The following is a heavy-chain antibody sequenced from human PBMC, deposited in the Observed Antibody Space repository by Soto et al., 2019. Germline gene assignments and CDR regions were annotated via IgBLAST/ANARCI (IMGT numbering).Heavy chain of an antibody. CDR1: GDTFTDYC. Sequence: GASVKVCCKASGDTFTDYCIHWVRQAPGQGFEWMGWINPKSRGTTYAQKFQGRVTMTRDTSNSTAYMELRGLRSDDTAIYYCARVTLKAGNWFDPWGQGTLVTVSS. CDR3: ARVTLKAGNWFDP. J-gene: IGHJ5*02. CDR2: INPKSRGT. V-gene: IGHV1-2*02.